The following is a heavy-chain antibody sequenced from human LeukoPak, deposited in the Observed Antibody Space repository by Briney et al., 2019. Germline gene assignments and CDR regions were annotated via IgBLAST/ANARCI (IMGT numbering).Heavy chain of an antibody. J-gene: IGHJ4*02. V-gene: IGHV4-61*02. D-gene: IGHD6-13*01. Sequence: PSQTLSLTCTVSGGSISSGSYYWSWIRQPAGKGLEWIGRIYTSGSTNYNLSLKSRVTILVDTSKNQFSLKLSSVTAADTAVYYCARGLRGYSSSWYYWGQGTLVTVSS. CDR1: GGSISSGSYY. CDR2: IYTSGST. CDR3: ARGLRGYSSSWYY.